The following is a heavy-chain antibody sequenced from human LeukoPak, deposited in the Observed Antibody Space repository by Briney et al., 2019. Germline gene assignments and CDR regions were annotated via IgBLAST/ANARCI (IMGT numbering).Heavy chain of an antibody. CDR1: GDSITSGVSY. J-gene: IGHJ4*02. D-gene: IGHD3-9*01. CDR2: IYYSGGAGST. CDR3: ARHLYDKTGRPLDS. V-gene: IGHV4-39*01. Sequence: SETLSLTCSVSGDSITSGVSYWAWIRQPPGKGLEWIGTIYYSGGAGSTYYNPSLKSRVTISVDTSKNQFSLNLSSVTAADTAIYYCARHLYDKTGRPLDSWGQGTLVTVSS.